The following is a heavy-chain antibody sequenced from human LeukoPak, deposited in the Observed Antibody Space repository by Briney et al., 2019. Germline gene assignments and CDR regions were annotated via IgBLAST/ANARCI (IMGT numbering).Heavy chain of an antibody. CDR1: GFTFGDYA. V-gene: IGHV3-9*01. J-gene: IGHJ6*02. Sequence: GRSLRLSCAASGFTFGDYAMHWLRQAPGKGLEWASGINWKSNNIGYADSVKGRLTISRDNAKNSLYLQMNSLRTEDTALYYCARDRAGYFYAMDVGGQGTSVTVSS. CDR3: ARDRAGYFYAMDV. D-gene: IGHD6-13*01. CDR2: INWKSNNI.